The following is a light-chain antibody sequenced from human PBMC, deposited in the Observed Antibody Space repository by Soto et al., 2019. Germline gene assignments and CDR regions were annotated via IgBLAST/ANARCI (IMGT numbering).Light chain of an antibody. V-gene: IGLV6-57*03. J-gene: IGLJ3*02. CDR2: EDN. CDR3: QSYDSSKQV. CDR1: RGSIASNY. Sequence: NFMLTQPHSVSESPGKTVTISCTRSRGSIASNYVQWYQQRPGSAPTTVIYEDNQRPSGVPDRFSGSIDSSSNSASLTISGLKTEDEADYYCQSYDSSKQVFGGGTKVNVL.